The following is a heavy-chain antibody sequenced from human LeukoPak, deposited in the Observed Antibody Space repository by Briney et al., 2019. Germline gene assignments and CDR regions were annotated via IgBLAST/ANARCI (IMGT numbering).Heavy chain of an antibody. V-gene: IGHV1-69*13. CDR3: ARGSRVARIQLWSRESTGLLFDY. Sequence: SVKVSCKASGGTFSSYAISWVRQAPGQGLEWMGGIIPIFGTANYAQKFQGRVTITADESTSTAYMELSSLRSEDTAVYYCARGSRVARIQLWSRESTGLLFDYWGQGTLVTVSS. CDR2: IIPIFGTA. D-gene: IGHD5-18*01. J-gene: IGHJ4*02. CDR1: GGTFSSYA.